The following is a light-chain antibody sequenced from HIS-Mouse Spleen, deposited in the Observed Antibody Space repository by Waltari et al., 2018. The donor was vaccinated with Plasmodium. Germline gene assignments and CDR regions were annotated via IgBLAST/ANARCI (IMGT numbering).Light chain of an antibody. CDR2: GAS. CDR1: QSVSSN. V-gene: IGKV3-15*01. Sequence: EIVLTQSPATLSVSPGERATLSCRASQSVSSNLAWYQPKPGQAPRPLIYGASTRATGIPARFGGSGSGTEFTLTISSMQSEDFAVYYCQQYNNWPPWTFGQGTKVEIK. J-gene: IGKJ1*01. CDR3: QQYNNWPPWT.